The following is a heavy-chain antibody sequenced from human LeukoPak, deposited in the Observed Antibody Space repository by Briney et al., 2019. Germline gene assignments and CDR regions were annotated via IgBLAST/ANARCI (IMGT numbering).Heavy chain of an antibody. J-gene: IGHJ4*02. D-gene: IGHD2-15*01. Sequence: ASVKVSCKASGYTFTSNYIHWVRQAPGQGLEWMGIINPSGGSTSYAQKFQGRVTMTRDTSTSTVYMELSSLRSEDTAVYYCARDLSGYFDYWGQGTLVTVSS. CDR2: INPSGGST. V-gene: IGHV1-46*01. CDR3: ARDLSGYFDY. CDR1: GYTFTSNY.